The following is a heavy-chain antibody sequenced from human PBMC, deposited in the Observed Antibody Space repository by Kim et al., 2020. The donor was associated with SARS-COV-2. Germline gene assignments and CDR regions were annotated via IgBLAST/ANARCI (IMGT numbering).Heavy chain of an antibody. V-gene: IGHV1-69*13. CDR2: IIPIFGTA. Sequence: SVKVSCKASGGTFSSYAISWVRQAPGQGLEWMGGIIPIFGTANYAQKFQGRVTITADESTSTAYMELSSLRSEDTAVYYCAQGRGGSGYDNWFDPWGQGTLVTVSS. CDR1: GGTFSSYA. J-gene: IGHJ5*02. D-gene: IGHD5-12*01. CDR3: AQGRGGSGYDNWFDP.